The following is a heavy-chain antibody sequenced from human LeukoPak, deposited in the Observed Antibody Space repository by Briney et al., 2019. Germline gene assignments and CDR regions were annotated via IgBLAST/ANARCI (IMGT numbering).Heavy chain of an antibody. CDR1: GFTVSSNY. D-gene: IGHD6-13*01. CDR3: GSGSSGWSPFDY. V-gene: IGHV3-66*02. CDR2: IYSGGST. J-gene: IGHJ4*02. Sequence: GGSLRLSCAASGFTVSSNYMSWVRQAPGKGLEWVSVIYSGGSTYYADSVKGRFTISRDNSKNTLYLQMNSLRAEDTAVYYCGSGSSGWSPFDYWGQGTLVTVSS.